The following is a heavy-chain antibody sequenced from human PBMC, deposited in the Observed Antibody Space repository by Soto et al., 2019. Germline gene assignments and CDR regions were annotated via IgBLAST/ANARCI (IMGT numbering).Heavy chain of an antibody. CDR3: AREGRLSNYYYYGMDV. J-gene: IGHJ6*02. V-gene: IGHV4-39*07. Sequence: PSETLSLTCTVSGASISSSSFYWGWIRQPPGKGLESIANIYYDGSTYYNPSLKSRVTISVDTSKNQFSLKLSSVTAADTAVYYCAREGRLSNYYYYGMDVWGQGTTVTVSS. D-gene: IGHD2-15*01. CDR2: IYYDGST. CDR1: GASISSSSFY.